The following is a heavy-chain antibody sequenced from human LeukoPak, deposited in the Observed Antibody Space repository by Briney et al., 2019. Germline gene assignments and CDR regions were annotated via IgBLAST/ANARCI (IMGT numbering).Heavy chain of an antibody. D-gene: IGHD1-14*01. V-gene: IGHV3-23*01. CDR3: AKPTILQPTSYYRDV. CDR1: GFTFSTYG. J-gene: IGHJ6*03. CDR2: ISISGGST. Sequence: GGSLRLSCAASGFTFSTYGMTWVRQAPGKGLEWVSGISISGGSTYYADSVKGRFTISRDNSKNTLYLQMNSLRAEDTAVYYCAKPTILQPTSYYRDVWGKGTTVTVSS.